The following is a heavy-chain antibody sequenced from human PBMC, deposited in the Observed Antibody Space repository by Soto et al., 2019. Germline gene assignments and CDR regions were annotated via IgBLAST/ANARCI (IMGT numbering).Heavy chain of an antibody. D-gene: IGHD2-2*01. CDR1: GFTFSRYC. CDR3: GRGGSASPRGMAV. Sequence: EVQLAESGGGLVQPGGSLRLSCAASGFTFSRYCMHWVRQAPGKGLVWVSRISPDGSSTNYADSVKGRFTISRDNTKNTIYLQMTSLTAADTSVYYRGRGGSASPRGMAVWGQGTTATAS. V-gene: IGHV3-74*02. J-gene: IGHJ6*02. CDR2: ISPDGSST.